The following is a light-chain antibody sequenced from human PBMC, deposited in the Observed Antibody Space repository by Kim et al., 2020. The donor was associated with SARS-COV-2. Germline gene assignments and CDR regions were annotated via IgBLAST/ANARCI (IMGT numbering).Light chain of an antibody. J-gene: IGLJ2*01. Sequence: GQRVTISCSGSSTNIGTNSVNWYQQLPGTAPRLLIYSDDQRPPGVPDRFSGSKSGASASLAISGLQSDDASDYYCAAWDDNLNGPVFGGGTQLTVL. V-gene: IGLV1-44*01. CDR2: SDD. CDR3: AAWDDNLNGPV. CDR1: STNIGTNS.